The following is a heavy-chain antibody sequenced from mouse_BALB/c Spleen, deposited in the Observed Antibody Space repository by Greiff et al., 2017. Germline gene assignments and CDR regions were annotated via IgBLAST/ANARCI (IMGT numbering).Heavy chain of an antibody. D-gene: IGHD2-3*01. CDR3: ARWLLRGDAMDY. V-gene: IGHV1-81*01. CDR2: IYPGSGST. Sequence: VQLQESGPELVKPGASVKMSCKASGYTFTDYVISWVKQRTGQGLEWIGEIYPGSGSTYYNEKFKGKATLTADKSSNTAYMELSSLTSEDSAVYYCARWLLRGDAMDYWGQGTSVTVSS. J-gene: IGHJ4*01. CDR1: GYTFTDYV.